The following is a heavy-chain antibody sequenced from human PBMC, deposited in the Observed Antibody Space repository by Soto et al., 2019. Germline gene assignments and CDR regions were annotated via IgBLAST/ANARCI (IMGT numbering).Heavy chain of an antibody. J-gene: IGHJ4*01. CDR1: GYRFSDNW. Sequence: PGESLKISCKGSGYRFSDNWIAWVRQMPGKGLEWMGTIYPGDFETRYSPSFQGQVTISADKSISTAYLQWSALRASDTAMYYCARTAYGEYYDHTGYYYNFWGQGTLVTVSS. CDR3: ARTAYGEYYDHTGYYYNF. D-gene: IGHD3-22*01. V-gene: IGHV5-51*01. CDR2: IYPGDFET.